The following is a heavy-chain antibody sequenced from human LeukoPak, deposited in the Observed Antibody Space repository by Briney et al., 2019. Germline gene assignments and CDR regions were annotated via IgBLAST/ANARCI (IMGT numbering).Heavy chain of an antibody. D-gene: IGHD3-10*01. V-gene: IGHV3-23*01. CDR1: GFTLSTNA. J-gene: IGHJ4*02. CDR3: AREGYYGSGSPPSLYLDY. Sequence: PGGSLRLSCLTSGFTLSTNAMSWVRQAPGKGLEWISGISGSGASTYYADSVKGRFTISRDNSRSTLYLQMNSLRPEDTAIYYCAREGYYGSGSPPSLYLDYWGQGTLVTVSS. CDR2: ISGSGAST.